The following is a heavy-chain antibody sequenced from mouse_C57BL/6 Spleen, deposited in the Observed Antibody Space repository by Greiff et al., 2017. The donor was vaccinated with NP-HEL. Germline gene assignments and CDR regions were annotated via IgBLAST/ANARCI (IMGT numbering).Heavy chain of an antibody. D-gene: IGHD1-2*01. J-gene: IGHJ1*03. Sequence: QVQLQQPGAELVKPGASVKMSCKASGYTFTSYWITWVKQRPGQGLEWIGDIYPGSGSTNYNEKFKSKATLTVDTSSSTASMQLSRLTSEDSAGYYCARVTTAEGGYFDVWGTGTTVTVSS. CDR3: ARVTTAEGGYFDV. CDR1: GYTFTSYW. V-gene: IGHV1-55*01. CDR2: IYPGSGST.